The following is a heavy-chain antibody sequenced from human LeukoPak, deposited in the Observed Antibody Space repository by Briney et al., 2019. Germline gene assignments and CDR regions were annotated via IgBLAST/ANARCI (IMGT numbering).Heavy chain of an antibody. CDR1: GGSISSYY. CDR3: ARDDSRWYRNAFDI. J-gene: IGHJ3*02. V-gene: IGHV4-59*01. Sequence: SETLSLTCTVSGGSISSYYWSWVRQPPGKGLEWVGYIYYSGRNNYNPSLKSRVTISVHTSKNQFSLKLSSVTAADTAVYYCARDDSRWYRNAFDIWGQGTMVTVSS. CDR2: IYYSGRN. D-gene: IGHD6-19*01.